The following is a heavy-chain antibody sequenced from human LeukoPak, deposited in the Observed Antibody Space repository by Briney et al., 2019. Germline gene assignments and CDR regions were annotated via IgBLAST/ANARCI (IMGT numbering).Heavy chain of an antibody. J-gene: IGHJ2*01. CDR3: ARQRQVRQQLGYFDL. CDR2: INYSGST. D-gene: IGHD6-6*01. CDR1: GGSISSSSYY. V-gene: IGHV4-39*01. Sequence: PSETLSLTCTVSGGSISSSSYYWGWIRQPPGKGLEWIGSINYSGSTYYNPSLKSRVTTSVDTSKNQIFLKLSSVTAADTAVYYCARQRQVRQQLGYFDLWGRGTLVTVSS.